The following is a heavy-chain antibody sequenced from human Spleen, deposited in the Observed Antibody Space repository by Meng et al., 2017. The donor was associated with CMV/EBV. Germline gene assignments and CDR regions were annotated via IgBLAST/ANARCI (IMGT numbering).Heavy chain of an antibody. V-gene: IGHV4-34*01. CDR2: INHSGST. D-gene: IGHD6-13*01. Sequence: QVHVQQWGAGLLKPSETLSLTCAVYGGSFSGYYWSWIRQPPGKGLEWIGEINHSGSTNYNPSLKSRVTISVDTSKNQFSLKLSSVTAADTAVYYCARSDLAAAGYNWFDPWGQGTLVTVSS. CDR1: GGSFSGYY. J-gene: IGHJ5*02. CDR3: ARSDLAAAGYNWFDP.